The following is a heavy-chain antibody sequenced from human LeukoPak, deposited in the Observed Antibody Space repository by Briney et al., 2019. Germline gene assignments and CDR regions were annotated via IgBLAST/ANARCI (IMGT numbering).Heavy chain of an antibody. CDR1: GFTFEDYT. D-gene: IGHD3-22*01. CDR3: VKDLSYESSGHVLEY. Sequence: GGSLRLSCVASGFTFEDYTMHWVRQAPGKTLERVSLISWDGTTYYTDSVKGRFTISRDNSKNSLYLQMDTLRSEDTAFYYCVKDLSYESSGHVLEYWGQGTLVTVSS. J-gene: IGHJ4*02. CDR2: ISWDGTT. V-gene: IGHV3-43*01.